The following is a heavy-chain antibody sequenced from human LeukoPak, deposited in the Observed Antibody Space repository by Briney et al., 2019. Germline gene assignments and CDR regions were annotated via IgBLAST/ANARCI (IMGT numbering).Heavy chain of an antibody. Sequence: ASVKVSCKASGYTFTSYGISWVRQAAGQGLEWMGWISAYNGNTNYAQKLQGRVTMTTDTSTSTAYMELRSLRSDDTAVYYCARGVENYDYVWGSPPSRYFDYWGQGTLVTVSS. V-gene: IGHV1-18*01. CDR3: ARGVENYDYVWGSPPSRYFDY. CDR2: ISAYNGNT. D-gene: IGHD3-16*01. CDR1: GYTFTSYG. J-gene: IGHJ4*02.